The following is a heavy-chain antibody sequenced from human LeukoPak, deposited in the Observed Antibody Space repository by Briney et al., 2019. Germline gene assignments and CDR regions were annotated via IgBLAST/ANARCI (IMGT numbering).Heavy chain of an antibody. Sequence: GGSLRLSCAASGFTFSSYSMNWVRQAPGKGLEWVSYISSSSSTIYYADSVKGRFTISRDNAKNSLYLQMNSLRAEDTAVYYCARYANHGFDYWGQGALVTVSS. CDR1: GFTFSSYS. V-gene: IGHV3-48*01. CDR2: ISSSSSTI. CDR3: ARYANHGFDY. J-gene: IGHJ4*02.